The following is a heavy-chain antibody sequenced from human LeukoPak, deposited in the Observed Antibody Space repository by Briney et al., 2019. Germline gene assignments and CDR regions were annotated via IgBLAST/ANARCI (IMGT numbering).Heavy chain of an antibody. Sequence: GGSLRLSCAVSGFTLSAYSMHWVRQTPGKGLEWLAVISYDKDKEYYADSVRGRFTISRDNSRDTLYLQLSSLIPEDTAVYYCARDPFGGKIFDFWGQGPLVTVSS. CDR1: GFTLSAYS. D-gene: IGHD3-16*01. J-gene: IGHJ4*02. CDR3: ARDPFGGKIFDF. V-gene: IGHV3-30*03. CDR2: ISYDKDKE.